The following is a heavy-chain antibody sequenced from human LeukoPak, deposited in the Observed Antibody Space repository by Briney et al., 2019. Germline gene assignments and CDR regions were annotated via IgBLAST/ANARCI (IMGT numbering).Heavy chain of an antibody. D-gene: IGHD3-10*01. CDR3: AKPSAVRGAPPLNWLDP. V-gene: IGHV3-21*01. Sequence: PGGSLRLSCAASGFTFSSYSMNWVRQAPGKGLEWVSSISSSSSYIYYADSVKGRFTISRDNAKNSLYLQMNSLRAEDTAVYYCAKPSAVRGAPPLNWLDPWGQGTLVTVSS. CDR2: ISSSSSYI. CDR1: GFTFSSYS. J-gene: IGHJ5*02.